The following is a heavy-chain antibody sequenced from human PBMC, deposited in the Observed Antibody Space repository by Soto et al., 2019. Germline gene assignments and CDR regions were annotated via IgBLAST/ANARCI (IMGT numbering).Heavy chain of an antibody. Sequence: SEPQSLTWTVSGDSIRSCSWWGWIRQPPGKGLEWIGSIYSTGNTYYNPSLNSQVTISVDTSKNQFSLNVISVTAADTAVYYCRRSSRYSTDVWGQGTTVTVSS. D-gene: IGHD6-13*01. CDR2: IYSTGNT. CDR1: GDSIRSCSW. J-gene: IGHJ6*02. V-gene: IGHV4-38-2*02. CDR3: RRSSRYSTDV.